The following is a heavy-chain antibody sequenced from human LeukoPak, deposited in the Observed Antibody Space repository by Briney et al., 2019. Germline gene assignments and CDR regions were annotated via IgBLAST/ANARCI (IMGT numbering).Heavy chain of an antibody. CDR1: GGTFSKYT. CDR2: ITPLFGTA. D-gene: IGHD3-3*01. CDR3: ARDLLAFGMGFDP. J-gene: IGHJ5*02. Sequence: GASVKVSCTASGGTFSKYTISWVRQRPGQGLEWMGGITPLFGTANYAQKFQGRVTITADESASTAYMELSSLRSEDTAVYYCARDLLAFGMGFDPWGQGTLVTVSS. V-gene: IGHV1-69*13.